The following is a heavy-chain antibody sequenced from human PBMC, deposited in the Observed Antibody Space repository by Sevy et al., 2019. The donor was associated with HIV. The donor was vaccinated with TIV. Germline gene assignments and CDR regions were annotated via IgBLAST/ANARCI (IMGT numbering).Heavy chain of an antibody. CDR1: GFTFTSYA. CDR2: ISGSGQSS. J-gene: IGHJ5*01. D-gene: IGHD3-22*01. CDR3: AKDRIDSSFYGCNWFDF. V-gene: IGHV3-23*01. Sequence: GGSLRLSCAASGFTFTSYAMYWVRQAPGKGLEWVAAISGSGQSSFYADSVKGRFTMSRDRSKNTLFLQMDSLRVEDTALYYCAKDRIDSSFYGCNWFDFWGQGTPVTVSS.